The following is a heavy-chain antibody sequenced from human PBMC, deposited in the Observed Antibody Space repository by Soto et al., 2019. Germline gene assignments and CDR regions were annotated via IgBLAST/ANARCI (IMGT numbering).Heavy chain of an antibody. J-gene: IGHJ3*02. CDR3: ARDLYYSSGRYFDHDAFDT. CDR1: GYNFTSYG. Sequence: ASVKVSCKASGYNFTSYGISWVRQAPGQGLEWMGWISPHNDRTKYARRFQDRVTMTTETPTSTVYMELGSLRSDDTAVYYCARDLYYSSGRYFDHDAFDTWGQGTVVTVSS. V-gene: IGHV1-18*01. D-gene: IGHD6-19*01. CDR2: ISPHNDRT.